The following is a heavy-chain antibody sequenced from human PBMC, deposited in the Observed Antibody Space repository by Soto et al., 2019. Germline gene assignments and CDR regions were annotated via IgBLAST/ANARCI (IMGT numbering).Heavy chain of an antibody. V-gene: IGHV3-7*01. J-gene: IGHJ4*02. Sequence: QTGGSLRLSCAASGFTFSSYWMSWVRQAPGKGLEWVANIKQDGSEKYYVDSVKGRFTISRDNAKNSLYLQMNSLRAEDTAVYYCARDYSRHYSITSHFDYWGQGTLVTVSS. CDR2: IKQDGSEK. CDR1: GFTFSSYW. CDR3: ARDYSRHYSITSHFDY. D-gene: IGHD4-4*01.